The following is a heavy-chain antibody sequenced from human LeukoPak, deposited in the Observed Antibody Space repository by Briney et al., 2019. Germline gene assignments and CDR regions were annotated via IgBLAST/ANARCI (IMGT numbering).Heavy chain of an antibody. CDR1: GGSISSHY. V-gene: IGHV4-59*11. J-gene: IGHJ6*03. CDR3: ARVEVAAAGIWGYYYYYYMDV. D-gene: IGHD6-13*01. CDR2: IYYSGST. Sequence: SETLSLTCTVSGGSISSHYWSWIRQPPGKGLEWIGYIYYSGSTNYHPSLKRRVTISVDTFNNHFSMKLSSVTAADTAVYYSARVEVAAAGIWGYYYYYYMDVWGKGTTVTVSS.